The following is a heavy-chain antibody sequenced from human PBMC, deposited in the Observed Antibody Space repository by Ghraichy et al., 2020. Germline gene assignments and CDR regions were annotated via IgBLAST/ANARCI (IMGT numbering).Heavy chain of an antibody. Sequence: GGSLRLSCAASGFIFSNYAMHWVRQAPGKGLEWVAVISYEASTKSYGDSVKGRFTISRDNSKSTLSLQMTSLRPEDTAVYYCAIGSGNDYTDFAFWGQGSLVTVSS. V-gene: IGHV3-30*01. D-gene: IGHD3-10*01. J-gene: IGHJ4*02. CDR3: AIGSGNDYTDFAF. CDR1: GFIFSNYA. CDR2: ISYEASTK.